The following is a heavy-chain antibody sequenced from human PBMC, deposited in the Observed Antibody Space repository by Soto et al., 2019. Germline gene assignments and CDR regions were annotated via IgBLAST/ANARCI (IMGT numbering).Heavy chain of an antibody. Sequence: QVQLQESGPGLVKPSQTLSLTCTVSGGSISSAGYYWTWIRQHPGKGLEWIGYIYYSGSTYYNPSLQSRVSISAETSQNQFSLKLSSVTAADTAVYYCARDRYGIDYSYYGMDVWGQGTTVTVSS. CDR2: IYYSGST. J-gene: IGHJ6*02. CDR1: GGSISSAGYY. D-gene: IGHD1-26*01. V-gene: IGHV4-31*03. CDR3: ARDRYGIDYSYYGMDV.